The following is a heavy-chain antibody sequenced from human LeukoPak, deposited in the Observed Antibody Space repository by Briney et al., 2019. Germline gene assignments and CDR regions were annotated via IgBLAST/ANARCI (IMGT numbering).Heavy chain of an antibody. CDR1: GYRLTRYC. J-gene: IGHJ4*02. CDR3: ARHPQTYSSGWYLWDY. D-gene: IGHD6-19*01. CDR2: IYPLDSDT. V-gene: IGHV5-51*01. Sequence: PGEALEISFKGPGYRLTRYCVGWGRPMPGKGVGWMGIIYPLDSDTRFSPSFQGQVTISADKSTNSAYLQWSSLKASDTDMYYCARHPQTYSSGWYLWDYWGQGTLVTVSS.